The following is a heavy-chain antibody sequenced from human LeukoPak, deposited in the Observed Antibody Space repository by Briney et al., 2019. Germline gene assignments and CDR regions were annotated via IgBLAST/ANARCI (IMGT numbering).Heavy chain of an antibody. CDR1: GFTFSSYS. D-gene: IGHD4-17*01. J-gene: IGHJ4*02. CDR3: ARDGGYGDYF. V-gene: IGHV3-21*01. CDR2: ISSSSSYI. Sequence: GESLRLSCAASGFTFSSYSMNWVRQAPGKGLEWVSSISSSSSYIYYADSVKGRFTISRDNAKNSLYLQMNSLRAEDRAVYYCARDGGYGDYFWGQGTLVTVSS.